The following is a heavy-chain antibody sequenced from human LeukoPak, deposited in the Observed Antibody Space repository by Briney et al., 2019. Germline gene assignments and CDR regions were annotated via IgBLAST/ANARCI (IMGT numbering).Heavy chain of an antibody. Sequence: SDTLSLTCTVSGGSISSYYWSWIRQPPGKGLEWIGYIYYSGSTNYNPSLKSRVTISVDTPKNQFSLKLSSVTAADTAVYYCARDDGSTVDAFDIWGQGTMVTVSS. V-gene: IGHV4-59*01. CDR3: ARDDGSTVDAFDI. J-gene: IGHJ3*02. CDR1: GGSISSYY. CDR2: IYYSGST. D-gene: IGHD1-26*01.